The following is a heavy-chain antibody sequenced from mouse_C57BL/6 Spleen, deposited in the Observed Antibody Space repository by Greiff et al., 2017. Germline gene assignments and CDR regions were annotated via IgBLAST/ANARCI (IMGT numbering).Heavy chain of an antibody. Sequence: EVQLQESGAELVRPGASVKLSCTASGFNIKDDYMHWVKQRPEQGLEWIGWIDPENGDTEYASKFQGKATITADTSSNTAYLQLSSLTSEDTAVYYCTTEGLRWLAYWGQGTLVTVSA. CDR3: TTEGLRWLAY. J-gene: IGHJ3*01. CDR1: GFNIKDDY. CDR2: IDPENGDT. D-gene: IGHD2-4*01. V-gene: IGHV14-4*01.